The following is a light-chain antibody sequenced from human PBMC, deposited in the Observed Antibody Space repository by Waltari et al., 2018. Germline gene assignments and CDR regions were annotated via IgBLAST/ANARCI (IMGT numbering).Light chain of an antibody. CDR1: ILVDKY. J-gene: IGLJ2*01. Sequence: SYELTQLPSVSVSPGQTASSTCSGDILVDKYACWYQQKPGQSPVLVIYQDSKRPSGLPERFSGSNPGNTATLTISGTQAMDEADYYCQAWDSSTVVFGGGTKLTVL. CDR3: QAWDSSTVV. V-gene: IGLV3-1*01. CDR2: QDS.